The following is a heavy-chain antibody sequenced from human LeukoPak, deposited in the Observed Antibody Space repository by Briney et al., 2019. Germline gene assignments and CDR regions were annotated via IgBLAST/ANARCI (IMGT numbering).Heavy chain of an antibody. V-gene: IGHV4-4*09. Sequence: PSETLSLTCTVSGGSISSYYWSWLRQPPGKGLEWIGYIYTSGSTNYNPSLKSRVTISVDTSKNQFSLTLSSVTAADTAMYYCARVRYYGSGEEIDPWGQGTLVTVSS. CDR2: IYTSGST. CDR3: ARVRYYGSGEEIDP. CDR1: GGSISSYY. J-gene: IGHJ5*02. D-gene: IGHD3-10*01.